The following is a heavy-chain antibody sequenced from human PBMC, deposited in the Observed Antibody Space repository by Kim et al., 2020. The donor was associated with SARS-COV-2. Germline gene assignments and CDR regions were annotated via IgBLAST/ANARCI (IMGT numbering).Heavy chain of an antibody. J-gene: IGHJ4*02. CDR1: GGTFSSYA. V-gene: IGHV1-69*13. CDR3: ARETISRGQFDY. D-gene: IGHD3-3*02. CDR2: IIPIFGTA. Sequence: SVKVSCKASGGTFSSYAISWVRQAPGQGLEWMGGIIPIFGTANYAQKFQGRVTITADESTSTAYMELSSLRSEDTAVYYCARETISRGQFDYWGQGTLVTVSS.